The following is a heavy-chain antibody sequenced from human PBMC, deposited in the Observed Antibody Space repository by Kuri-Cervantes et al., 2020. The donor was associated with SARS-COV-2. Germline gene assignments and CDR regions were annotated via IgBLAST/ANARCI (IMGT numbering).Heavy chain of an antibody. J-gene: IGHJ4*02. V-gene: IGHV3-30-3*01. CDR2: ISYDGSNK. D-gene: IGHD5-12*01. Sequence: GGSLRLSCAASGFTFSSYAMHWVRQAPGKGLEWVAVISYDGSNKYYADSVKGRFTISRDNSKNTLYLQMNSLRAEDTAVYYCGLLPIVATTNYFDYWGQGTLVTVSS. CDR1: GFTFSSYA. CDR3: GLLPIVATTNYFDY.